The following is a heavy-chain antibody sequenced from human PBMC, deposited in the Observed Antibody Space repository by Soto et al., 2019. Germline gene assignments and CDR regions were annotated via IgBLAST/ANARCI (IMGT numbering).Heavy chain of an antibody. V-gene: IGHV4-31*03. CDR3: AREGIYCISTSCPGYYYYGMDV. CDR1: GGSISSGGYY. CDR2: IYYSGST. J-gene: IGHJ6*02. D-gene: IGHD2-2*01. Sequence: SETLSLTCTVSGGSISSGGYYWSWIRQHPGKGLEWIGYIYYSGSTYYNPSLKSRVTISVDTSKNQFSLKLSSVTAADTAVYYCAREGIYCISTSCPGYYYYGMDVWGQGTTVTVS.